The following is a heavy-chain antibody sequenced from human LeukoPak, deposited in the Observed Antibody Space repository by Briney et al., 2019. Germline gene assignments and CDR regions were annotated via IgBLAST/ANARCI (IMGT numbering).Heavy chain of an antibody. CDR1: GFTFSSYG. D-gene: IGHD6-13*01. V-gene: IGHV3-30*02. CDR3: AKEYSSSWYPGMDV. Sequence: PGGSLRLSCAASGFTFSSYGMHWVRQAPGKGLEWVAVIWYDGSNKYYADSVKGRFTISRDNSKNTLYLQMNSLRAEDTAVYYCAKEYSSSWYPGMDVWGQGTTVTVSS. J-gene: IGHJ6*02. CDR2: IWYDGSNK.